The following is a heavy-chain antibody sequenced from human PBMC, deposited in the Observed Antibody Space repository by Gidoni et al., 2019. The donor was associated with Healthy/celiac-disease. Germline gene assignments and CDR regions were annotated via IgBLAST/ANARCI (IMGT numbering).Heavy chain of an antibody. CDR2: IKQDGSEK. J-gene: IGHJ4*02. Sequence: EGQLVESGGGWGQHGGSLRPSCAASGFTFSSYWMTWVRQAPGKGLEWVGNIKQDGSEKYYVDSVKGRFTISGDNAKNSLYLQMNSLRAEDTAVYYCARALWNYGYWGQGTLVTVSS. CDR1: GFTFSSYW. V-gene: IGHV3-7*01. D-gene: IGHD1-7*01. CDR3: ARALWNYGY.